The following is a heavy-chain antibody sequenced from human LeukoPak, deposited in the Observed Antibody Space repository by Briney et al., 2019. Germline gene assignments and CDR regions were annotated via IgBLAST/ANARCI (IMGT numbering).Heavy chain of an antibody. Sequence: ASVKVSCKASGYTFTSYDINWVRQATGQGLEWMGWMNPNSGNTGYAQKFQGRVTMTRNTSISTAYMELSSLRSEDTAVYYCAREKLLWFGEPGEAYYYYGMDIWGQGTTVTVSS. CDR3: AREKLLWFGEPGEAYYYYGMDI. CDR2: MNPNSGNT. J-gene: IGHJ6*02. D-gene: IGHD3-10*01. V-gene: IGHV1-8*01. CDR1: GYTFTSYD.